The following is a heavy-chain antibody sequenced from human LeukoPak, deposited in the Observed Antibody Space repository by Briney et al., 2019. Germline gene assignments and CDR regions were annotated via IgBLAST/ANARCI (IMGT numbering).Heavy chain of an antibody. V-gene: IGHV4-4*07. CDR3: ARLITGTTTAFDI. D-gene: IGHD1-7*01. J-gene: IGHJ3*02. CDR2: VYTSGST. CDR1: GCSISGYY. Sequence: PSETLSLTCSVSGCSISGYYWTWIRQPAGKGLEWIGRVYTSGSTHYNPSLKTRLTMSVDTSKNQFSLKLGSVTAADTAVYYCARLITGTTTAFDIWGQGTMVTVSS.